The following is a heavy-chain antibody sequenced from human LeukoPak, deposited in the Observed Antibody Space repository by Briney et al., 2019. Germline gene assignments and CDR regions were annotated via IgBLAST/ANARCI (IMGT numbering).Heavy chain of an antibody. CDR2: IGYIYYSGST. J-gene: IGHJ2*01. V-gene: IGHV4-59*01. CDR3: ARDRGDQGAFWYFDL. Sequence: SETLSLTCSVSGVSIGNYYWSWIRQPPGKGLEWIGYIGYIYYSGSTNYNPSLQSRVTISVDTSKNQFSLKLSSVTAADTAVYYCARDRGDQGAFWYFDLWGRGTLVTVSS. CDR1: GVSIGNYY. D-gene: IGHD3-16*01.